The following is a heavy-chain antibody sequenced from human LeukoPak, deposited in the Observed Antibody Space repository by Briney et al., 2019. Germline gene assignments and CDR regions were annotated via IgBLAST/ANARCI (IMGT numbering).Heavy chain of an antibody. CDR2: ISGSGGST. J-gene: IGHJ4*02. Sequence: PGGSLRLSCAASGFTFSNYAMNWVRQAPGKGLEWVSVISGSGGSTYYADSVKGRFTISRENSKNTLYLQMNSLRAEDTAVYYCARGNYGGNSAYFDYWGQGTLVTVSS. D-gene: IGHD4-23*01. V-gene: IGHV3-23*01. CDR1: GFTFSNYA. CDR3: ARGNYGGNSAYFDY.